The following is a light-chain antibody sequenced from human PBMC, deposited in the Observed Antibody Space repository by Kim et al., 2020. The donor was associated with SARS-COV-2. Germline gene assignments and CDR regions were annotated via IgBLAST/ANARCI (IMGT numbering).Light chain of an antibody. J-gene: IGLJ2*01. CDR1: TRGRFF. CDR2: GRT. V-gene: IGLV3-19*01. Sequence: ALEQTVRLTCQGDTRGRFFAGWYQQRPGQAPILVMYGRTNRPSGFPDRFSGSSSGNIATLTITGAQAEDEADYYCHSRDSDGKQRIFGGGTQLTVL. CDR3: HSRDSDGKQRI.